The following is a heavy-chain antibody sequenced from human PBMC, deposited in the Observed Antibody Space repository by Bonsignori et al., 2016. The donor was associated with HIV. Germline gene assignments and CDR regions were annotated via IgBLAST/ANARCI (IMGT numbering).Heavy chain of an antibody. CDR1: GFTVNNYY. V-gene: IGHV3-53*01. J-gene: IGHJ6*03. CDR2: IYSGGST. Sequence: EVQLVESGGGLIQPGGSLRLSCAASGFTVNNYYMTWVRQAPGKGLEWVSVIYSGGSTYYADSVKGRFTISRDNSKNTFYLEMNSLRADDTAVYYCARGADLTPETHYYDYHYYMDVWGQGTTVTVSS. CDR3: ARGADLTPETHYYDYHYYMDV. D-gene: IGHD1-14*01.